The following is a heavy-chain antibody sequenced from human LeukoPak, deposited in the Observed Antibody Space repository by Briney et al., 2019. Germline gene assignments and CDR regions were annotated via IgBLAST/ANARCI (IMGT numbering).Heavy chain of an antibody. Sequence: ASVKVSCKASGYTFTSYDINWVRQATGQGLEWMGWMNPNSGNTGYAQKFQGRVTITRNTSISTAYMELSSLGSEDTAVYYCASEMRGDFRGAFDIWGQGTMVTVSS. CDR1: GYTFTSYD. CDR3: ASEMRGDFRGAFDI. J-gene: IGHJ3*02. D-gene: IGHD2-21*01. V-gene: IGHV1-8*03. CDR2: MNPNSGNT.